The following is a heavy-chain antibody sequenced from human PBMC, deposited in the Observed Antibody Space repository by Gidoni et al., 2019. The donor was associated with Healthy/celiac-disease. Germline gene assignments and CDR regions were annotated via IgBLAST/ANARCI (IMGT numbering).Heavy chain of an antibody. D-gene: IGHD3-22*01. Sequence: EVQLVASGGGLVQPGGSLRLSCAASGFTFNNYWMSWVRQAPGKGLEWVANMKQDGSEKYYVDSVKGRFTISRDNAKNSLFLQMNSLRAEDTAVYYCARAAWLLRPLDYWGQGTLVTVSS. CDR3: ARAAWLLRPLDY. J-gene: IGHJ4*02. CDR2: MKQDGSEK. CDR1: GFTFNNYW. V-gene: IGHV3-7*04.